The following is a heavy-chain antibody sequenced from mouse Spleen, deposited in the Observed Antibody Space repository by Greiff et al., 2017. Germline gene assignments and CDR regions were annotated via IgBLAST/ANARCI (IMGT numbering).Heavy chain of an antibody. D-gene: IGHD3-2*01. Sequence: QVQLQQPGAELVKPGASVKLSCKASGYTFTSYWMQWVKQRPGQGLEWIGEIDPSDSYTNYNQKFKGKATLTVDTSSSTAYMQLSSLTSEDSAVYYCARGDSSGTGFAYWGQGTLVTVSA. CDR1: GYTFTSYW. CDR2: IDPSDSYT. V-gene: IGHV1-50*01. CDR3: ARGDSSGTGFAY. J-gene: IGHJ3*01.